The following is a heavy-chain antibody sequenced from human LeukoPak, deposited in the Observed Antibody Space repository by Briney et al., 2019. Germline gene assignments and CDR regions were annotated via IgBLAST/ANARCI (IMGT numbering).Heavy chain of an antibody. CDR1: GGSISSSSYY. D-gene: IGHD5-12*01. CDR2: IYYSGNT. J-gene: IGHJ4*02. V-gene: IGHV4-39*01. Sequence: SETLSLTCTVSGGSISSSSYYWAWIRQPPGKGLEWIGSIYYSGNTFYNPSLKSRVTISVDTSKNQFSLKLSSVTAADTAVYYCARRDIVATISTWGQGTLVTVSS. CDR3: ARRDIVATIST.